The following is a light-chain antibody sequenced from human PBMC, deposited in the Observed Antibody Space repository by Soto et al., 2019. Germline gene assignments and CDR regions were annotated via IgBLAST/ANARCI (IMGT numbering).Light chain of an antibody. Sequence: EIVMTQSPATLSVSPGERATLSCRASQSIGSNLAWYQQRRGQAPRLLIYGASARAIGIPVRFSGSGSGTDFTLTISSLQSEDFAVYYCQQYKDWPPSVTFGGGTKVEIK. CDR2: GAS. J-gene: IGKJ4*01. CDR1: QSIGSN. V-gene: IGKV3-15*01. CDR3: QQYKDWPPSVT.